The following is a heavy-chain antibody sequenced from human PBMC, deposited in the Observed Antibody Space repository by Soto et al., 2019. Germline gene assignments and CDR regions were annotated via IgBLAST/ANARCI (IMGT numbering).Heavy chain of an antibody. CDR2: LYASDST. J-gene: IGHJ3*01. V-gene: IGHV3-53*01. CDR3: ATTVTRLIAFDV. Sequence: PWGSLRLSCAASGFTVSSHYMSWVRQTPGKGLEWVSILYASDSTFYADSVEGRFTISRDNSKNTVYLQLSSLRAEDTAVYYCATTVTRLIAFDVWGQGTMVTVSS. D-gene: IGHD4-17*01. CDR1: GFTVSSHY.